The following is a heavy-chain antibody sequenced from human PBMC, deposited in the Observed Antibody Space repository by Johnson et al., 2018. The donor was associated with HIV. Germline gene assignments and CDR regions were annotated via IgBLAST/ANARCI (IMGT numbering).Heavy chain of an antibody. Sequence: VQLVESGGGVVQPGRSLRLSCAASGFTVSNNFMSWVRQAPGKGLEWVSVIYSGGRTYYTDSVKGRFTISRDTAKNTLYLQMNSLRVEDTAVYYCARDPITPYERGPDAFDVWGQGTVVTVSS. J-gene: IGHJ3*01. D-gene: IGHD2-21*01. CDR1: GFTVSNNF. V-gene: IGHV3-66*01. CDR3: ARDPITPYERGPDAFDV. CDR2: IYSGGRT.